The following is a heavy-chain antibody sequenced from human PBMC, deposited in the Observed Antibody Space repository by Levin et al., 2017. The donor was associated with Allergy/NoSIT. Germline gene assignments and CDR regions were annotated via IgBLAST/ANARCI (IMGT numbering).Heavy chain of an antibody. D-gene: IGHD1-26*01. CDR1: GFIFDNYG. CDR2: INWNGGST. J-gene: IGHJ4*02. V-gene: IGHV3-20*01. CDR3: ARVVYSGSSYYFDY. Sequence: TGESLKISCAASGFIFDNYGMSWVRQAPGKGLEWVSGINWNGGSTGYADSVKGRFTISRDNAKNSLYLQMNSLGAEDTALYHCARVVYSGSSYYFDYWGQGTLVTVSS.